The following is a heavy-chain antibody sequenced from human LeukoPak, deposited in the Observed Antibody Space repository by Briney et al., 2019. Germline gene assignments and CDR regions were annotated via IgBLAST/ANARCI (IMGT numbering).Heavy chain of an antibody. CDR1: GFTFSSYA. J-gene: IGHJ4*02. D-gene: IGHD6-19*01. V-gene: IGHV3-23*01. Sequence: GGSLRLSCAASGFTFSSYAMSWVRQAPGKGLEWVSAISGSGGSTYYADSVKGRFTISRDNSKNTLYLQMNSLRAEDTAVYYCAKDRRLLIAVAGPSDYWGQGTLVTVSS. CDR3: AKDRRLLIAVAGPSDY. CDR2: ISGSGGST.